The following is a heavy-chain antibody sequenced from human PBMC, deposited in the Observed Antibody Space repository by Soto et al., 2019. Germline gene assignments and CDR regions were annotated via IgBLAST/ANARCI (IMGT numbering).Heavy chain of an antibody. D-gene: IGHD5-12*01. CDR2: ISSSSSSP. CDR1: GFTFSAYY. CDR3: ASTLVAPGY. V-gene: IGHV3-11*06. J-gene: IGHJ4*02. Sequence: QVQLVESGGGLVKPGGSLGPSCPASGFTFSAYYMSGIRQAPGKGLEWVSYISSSSSSPNYADSVKGRFTISRDNAKNSLYLQMNSLRAEDTAVYYCASTLVAPGYWGQGTLVTVSS.